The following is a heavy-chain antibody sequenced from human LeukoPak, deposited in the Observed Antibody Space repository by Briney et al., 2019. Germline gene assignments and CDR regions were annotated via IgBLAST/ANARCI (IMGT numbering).Heavy chain of an antibody. CDR1: DGSITTSSFY. Sequence: SETLSLTCNVSDGSITTSSFYWAWVRQTPGKGLEWIGTFYYTGDTFYNRSITSRVTITVDTSKDQFFLALSSVTAADTAVYYCVRAVGSVAGPGDWFDPWGPGILVTVSS. D-gene: IGHD6-19*01. CDR3: VRAVGSVAGPGDWFDP. J-gene: IGHJ5*02. CDR2: FYYTGDT. V-gene: IGHV4-39*01.